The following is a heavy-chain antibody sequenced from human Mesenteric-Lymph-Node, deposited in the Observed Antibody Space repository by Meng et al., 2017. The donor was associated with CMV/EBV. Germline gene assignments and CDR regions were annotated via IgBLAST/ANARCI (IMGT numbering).Heavy chain of an antibody. J-gene: IGHJ4*02. V-gene: IGHV1-8*01. CDR1: GYTFTSYD. D-gene: IGHD5-24*01. Sequence: ASVKVSCKTSGYTFTSYDINWVRQATGQGLEWMGWMNPNSGNTQYAQTFQGRVTMTRNTSISTAYMELSSLTSEDTAVYYCARVLQSPPDYWGQGTLVTVSS. CDR3: ARVLQSPPDY. CDR2: MNPNSGNT.